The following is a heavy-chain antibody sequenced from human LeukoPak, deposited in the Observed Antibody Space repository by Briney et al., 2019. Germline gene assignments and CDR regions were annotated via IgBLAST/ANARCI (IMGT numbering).Heavy chain of an antibody. J-gene: IGHJ5*02. CDR3: ASGPGIAAAVDNWFDP. Sequence: SEALSLTCTVSGGSISSSSYYWGWIRQPPGKWLEWIGCIYYSGGTDYRTFCKSRVPISVDTSKNQSSLKLSSVTAADTAVYYCASGPGIAAAVDNWFDPWGQGTLLTVSS. CDR1: GGSISSSSYY. D-gene: IGHD6-13*01. V-gene: IGHV4-39*01. CDR2: IYYSGGT.